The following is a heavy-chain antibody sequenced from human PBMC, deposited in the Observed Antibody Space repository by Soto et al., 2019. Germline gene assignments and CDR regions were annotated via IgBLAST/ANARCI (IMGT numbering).Heavy chain of an antibody. D-gene: IGHD5-12*01. CDR1: SGSLSSDTW. Sequence: HVQLQESGPGLVKPSGTLSLTCAVSSGSLSSDTWWTWVRQPPGKGLEWIGEIYYSGITKYNPSLKSRVTMSLDKSKNQFSLNLSSVTAADTAVYYCARGGNGYDYDYWGQGTLVTVSS. CDR3: ARGGNGYDYDY. J-gene: IGHJ4*02. CDR2: IYYSGIT. V-gene: IGHV4-4*02.